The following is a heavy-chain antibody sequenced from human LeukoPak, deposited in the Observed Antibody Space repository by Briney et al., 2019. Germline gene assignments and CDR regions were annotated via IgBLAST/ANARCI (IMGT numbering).Heavy chain of an antibody. V-gene: IGHV3-30*14. CDR2: ISYDGSNK. J-gene: IGHJ4*02. Sequence: WVAVISYDGSNKYYADSVKGRFTISRDNSKNTLYLQMGSLRAEDMAVYYCARDSPLGYFDYWGQGTLVTVSS. CDR3: ARDSPLGYFDY. D-gene: IGHD3-16*02.